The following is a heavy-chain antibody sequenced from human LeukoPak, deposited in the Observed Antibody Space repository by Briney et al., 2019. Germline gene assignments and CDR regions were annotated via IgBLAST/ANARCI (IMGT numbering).Heavy chain of an antibody. J-gene: IGHJ4*02. D-gene: IGHD2-2*03. CDR3: TTDWEVGYATVAKWPFDS. V-gene: IGHV3-66*01. CDR2: IYSGGST. Sequence: GGSLRLSCAASGFTVSSNYMSWVRQAPGKGLEWVSVIYSGGSTYYADSVKGRFTISRDNSKNTLYLQMNSLRAEDTAVYYCTTDWEVGYATVAKWPFDSWGQGTLVTVSS. CDR1: GFTVSSNY.